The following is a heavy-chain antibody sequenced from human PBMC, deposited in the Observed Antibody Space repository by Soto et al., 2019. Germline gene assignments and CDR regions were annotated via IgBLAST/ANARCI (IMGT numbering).Heavy chain of an antibody. V-gene: IGHV4-4*02. Sequence: QVQLQESGPGLVKPSGTLSLTCAVSGGSFTSNNWWTWVRQPPGQGLEWIGESYRTGITNYNTALKSRVTISVYKAENQYSLKVTSLTAADTAVYYCASRDPGTSVDYWGQGTLVTVSS. J-gene: IGHJ4*02. CDR3: ASRDPGTSVDY. CDR1: GGSFTSNNW. CDR2: SYRTGIT. D-gene: IGHD1-7*01.